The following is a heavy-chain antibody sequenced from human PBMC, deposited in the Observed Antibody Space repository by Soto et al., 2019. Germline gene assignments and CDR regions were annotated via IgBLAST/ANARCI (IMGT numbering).Heavy chain of an antibody. CDR3: AREYTAWPLAYGLDV. CDR2: ISIRLDI. D-gene: IGHD2-2*02. CDR1: GFAFSNNN. Sequence: RLSCVGPGFAFSNNNINWVSQAPGKCLEWLSSISIRLDIYYADSVKGRFTISRDNAKNSVSLQMNSLRAEDTSFYYCAREYTAWPLAYGLDVWGQGTTVTVSS. J-gene: IGHJ6*02. V-gene: IGHV3-21*01.